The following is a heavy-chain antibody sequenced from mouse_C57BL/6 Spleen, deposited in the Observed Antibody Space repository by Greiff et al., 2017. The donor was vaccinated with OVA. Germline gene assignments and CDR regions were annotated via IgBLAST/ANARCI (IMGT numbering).Heavy chain of an antibody. V-gene: IGHV1-54*01. Sequence: QVQLQQSGAELVRPGTSVKVSCKASGYAFTNYLIEWVKQRPGQGLEWIGVINPGSGGTNYNEKFKGKATLTADKSSSTAYMQLSSLTSEDSAVYFCARRSDGYPFAYWGQGTLVTVSA. J-gene: IGHJ3*01. CDR2: INPGSGGT. D-gene: IGHD2-3*01. CDR3: ARRSDGYPFAY. CDR1: GYAFTNYL.